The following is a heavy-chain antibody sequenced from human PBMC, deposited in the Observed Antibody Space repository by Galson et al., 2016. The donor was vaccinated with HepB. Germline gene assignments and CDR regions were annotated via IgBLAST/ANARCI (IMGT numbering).Heavy chain of an antibody. Sequence: SLRLSCAASGFSFSSHVMSWARQAPGKGLEWVSTIRAGSELIEYADSVKGRFTISRDNSKNTVYLQMNSLRVEDTAVYYCSKGQGTLTTLYTWGQGTLVTVSS. CDR1: GFSFSSHV. J-gene: IGHJ5*02. V-gene: IGHV3-23*01. D-gene: IGHD1-14*01. CDR3: SKGQGTLTTLYT. CDR2: IRAGSELI.